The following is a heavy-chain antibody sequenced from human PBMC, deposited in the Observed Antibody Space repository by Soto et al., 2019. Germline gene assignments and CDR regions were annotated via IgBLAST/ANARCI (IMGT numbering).Heavy chain of an antibody. CDR2: ISDTGGNT. CDR3: AKAGGSTWDRGVDY. CDR1: GFTFSNYA. D-gene: IGHD6-13*01. Sequence: VQLLESGGGLVQPGGSLRLSCAASGFTFSNYAMSWVRQAPGRGLEWVSAISDTGGNTYYADSVKGRFTISRDNSENTLFLQMNSLRAEDTAIYYCAKAGGSTWDRGVDYWGQGTLVPVSS. J-gene: IGHJ4*02. V-gene: IGHV3-23*01.